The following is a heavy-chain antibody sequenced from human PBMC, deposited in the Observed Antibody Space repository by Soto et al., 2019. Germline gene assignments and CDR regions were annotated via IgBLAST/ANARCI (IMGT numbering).Heavy chain of an antibody. CDR3: ASDLGSYYGSGRAYGMDV. D-gene: IGHD3-10*01. Sequence: SVKVSCKASGGTFSSYAISWVRQAPGQGLEWMGGIIPIFGTANYAQRFQGRVTITADESTSTAYMELSSLRSEDTAVYYCASDLGSYYGSGRAYGMDVWGQGTTVTVSS. J-gene: IGHJ6*02. CDR1: GGTFSSYA. CDR2: IIPIFGTA. V-gene: IGHV1-69*13.